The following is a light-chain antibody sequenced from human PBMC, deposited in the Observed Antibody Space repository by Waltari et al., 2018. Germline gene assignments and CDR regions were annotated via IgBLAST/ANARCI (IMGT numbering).Light chain of an antibody. V-gene: IGLV3-21*02. CDR1: NIGGRS. CDR3: HVWDGKTVM. CDR2: LNS. Sequence: SSVLTQAPSVSVAPGQTATITCGGDNIGGRSVHWYQQRPGRAPVLVVYLNSDRPSGIPDRFSGSKSGNAATLTISRVEAGDDADYYCHVWDGKTVMFGGGTKLTVL. J-gene: IGLJ3*02.